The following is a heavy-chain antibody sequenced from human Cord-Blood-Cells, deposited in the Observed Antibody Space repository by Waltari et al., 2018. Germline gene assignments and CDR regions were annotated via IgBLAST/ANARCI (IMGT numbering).Heavy chain of an antibody. CDR2: IIPIFGTA. Sequence: QEQLVQSGAEVKKPGSSVKVSCKAAGGTFGSYAVGWVRQASGQGLEWMGGIIPIFGTANYEQKFQGRVTIIADESTSTAYMELSSLRSEDTAVYYCAAEASDIVVVPAPLDYWGQGTLVTVSS. J-gene: IGHJ4*02. D-gene: IGHD2-2*01. CDR1: GGTFGSYA. V-gene: IGHV1-69*01. CDR3: AAEASDIVVVPAPLDY.